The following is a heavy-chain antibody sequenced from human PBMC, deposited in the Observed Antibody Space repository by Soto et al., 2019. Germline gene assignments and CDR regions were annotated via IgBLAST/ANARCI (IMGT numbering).Heavy chain of an antibody. CDR1: GYSISSGYY. D-gene: IGHD1-20*01. CDR3: ARVIVTGTAWFDP. V-gene: IGHV4-38-2*01. Sequence: SETLSLTCAVSGYSISSGYYWGWIRQPPGKGLEWIGSIYHSGSTYYNPSLKSRVTISVDTSKNQFSLKLSSVTAADTAVYYCARVIVTGTAWFDPWGQGTLVTVSS. J-gene: IGHJ5*02. CDR2: IYHSGST.